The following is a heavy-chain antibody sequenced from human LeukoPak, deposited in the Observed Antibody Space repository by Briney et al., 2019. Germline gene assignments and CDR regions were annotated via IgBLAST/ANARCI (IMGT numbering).Heavy chain of an antibody. V-gene: IGHV1-69*04. CDR3: ARGFESSTSFVSDFDF. CDR1: GGSFNTYG. CDR2: IIPTLSMT. Sequence: SVKVSCKASGGSFNTYGISWVRQAPGQGLEWMGRIIPTLSMTNYAQKFRGRVTITADKSTTTAYMELSSLRSEDTAVYFCARGFESSTSFVSDFDFWGQGSLVTVSS. J-gene: IGHJ4*02. D-gene: IGHD6-13*01.